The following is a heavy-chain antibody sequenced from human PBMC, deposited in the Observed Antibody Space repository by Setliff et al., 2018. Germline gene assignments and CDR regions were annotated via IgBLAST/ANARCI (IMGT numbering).Heavy chain of an antibody. D-gene: IGHD3-10*01. CDR2: VKDSGSA. CDR3: ARGRYYGSGSYSL. V-gene: IGHV4-34*01. CDR1: GGSFSGYL. J-gene: IGHJ4*02. Sequence: PSETLSLTGDVFGGSFSGYLWAWIRQSPGKGLEWIGDVKDSGSANYKPSLKRRLTISRDTSKNQFSLNLSSVTAADTAVYYCARGRYYGSGSYSLWGQGTLVTVSA.